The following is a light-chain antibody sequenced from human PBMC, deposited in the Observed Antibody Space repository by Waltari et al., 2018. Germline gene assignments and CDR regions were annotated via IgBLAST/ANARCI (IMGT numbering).Light chain of an antibody. J-gene: IGLJ1*01. Sequence: QSALTQPASVSGSPGPSIIISCAGTSRAVGGYKYVSSYQPHPGKVPKLMVYDVSNHPSDIYNRFSGSKSGNTASLTISGLQADDEAHYYCSSYRSSGTVFGSGTMVTVL. CDR3: SSYRSSGTV. CDR2: DVS. CDR1: SRAVGGYKY. V-gene: IGLV2-14*01.